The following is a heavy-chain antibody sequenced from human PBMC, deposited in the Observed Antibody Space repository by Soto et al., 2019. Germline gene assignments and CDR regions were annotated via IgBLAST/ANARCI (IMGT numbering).Heavy chain of an antibody. J-gene: IGHJ4*02. D-gene: IGHD3-22*01. Sequence: QVQLVQSGAEVKKPGSSVKVSCKASGGTFSSYAISWVRQAPGQGLEWMGGIIPIFGTANYAQKIQGRVTSTAYDSSITAYLELSSLRSEDTAVYYCAREVFFGGSCYQQSNYFDYWGQGTLVTVSS. V-gene: IGHV1-69*01. CDR2: IIPIFGTA. CDR1: GGTFSSYA. CDR3: AREVFFGGSCYQQSNYFDY.